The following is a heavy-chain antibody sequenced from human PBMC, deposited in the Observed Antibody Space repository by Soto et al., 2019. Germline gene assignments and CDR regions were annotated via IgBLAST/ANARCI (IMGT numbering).Heavy chain of an antibody. CDR3: ARGRIAARPWGWFDP. D-gene: IGHD6-6*01. CDR1: GGSFSGYY. V-gene: IGHV4-34*01. J-gene: IGHJ5*02. CDR2: INHSGST. Sequence: SETLSLTCAVYGGSFSGYYWSWIRQPPGKGLEWIGEINHSGSTNYNPSLKSRVTISVDTSKNQFSLKLSSVTAADTAVYYCARGRIAARPWGWFDPWGQGTLVTVSS.